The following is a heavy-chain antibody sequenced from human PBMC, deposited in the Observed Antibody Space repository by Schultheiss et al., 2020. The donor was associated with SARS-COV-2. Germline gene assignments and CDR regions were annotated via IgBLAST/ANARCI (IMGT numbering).Heavy chain of an antibody. V-gene: IGHV4-34*01. Sequence: SETLSLTCAVYGGSFSGYYWSWIRQPPGKGLEWIGSIYYSGSTYYNPSLKSRVTISVDTSKNQFSLKLSSVTAADTAVYYCARVLGDGRYYYGSGSYHNWGQGTLVTVSS. CDR3: ARVLGDGRYYYGSGSYHN. J-gene: IGHJ4*02. CDR2: IYYSGST. CDR1: GGSFSGYY. D-gene: IGHD3-10*01.